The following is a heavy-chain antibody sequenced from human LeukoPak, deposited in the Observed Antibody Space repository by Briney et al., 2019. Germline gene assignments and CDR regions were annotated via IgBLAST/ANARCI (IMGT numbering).Heavy chain of an antibody. Sequence: GGSLRLSSAASGFTFDDYAMHWVRQAPGKGLEWVFGISWNSGSIGYADSVKGRFTISRDNAKNSLYLQMNSLRAEDTALYYCAKSFGYSSSWYYFDYWGQGTLVTVSS. V-gene: IGHV3-9*01. CDR1: GFTFDDYA. J-gene: IGHJ4*02. CDR3: AKSFGYSSSWYYFDY. CDR2: ISWNSGSI. D-gene: IGHD6-13*01.